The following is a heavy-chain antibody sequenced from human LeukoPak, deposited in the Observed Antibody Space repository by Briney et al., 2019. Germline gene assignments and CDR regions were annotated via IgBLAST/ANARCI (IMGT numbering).Heavy chain of an antibody. CDR2: ISGGSSTI. CDR1: GFTFSSYR. CDR3: AREGYARGHGDYYYYFGMDV. J-gene: IGHJ6*02. V-gene: IGHV3-48*02. D-gene: IGHD1-1*01. Sequence: GGSLRPSCAASGFTFSSYRMNWVRQAQGKGLEWVSDISGGSSTINYADSVKGRFTISRDNAKNSLYLQMNSLRDEDTAVYYCAREGYARGHGDYYYYFGMDVWGQGTTVTVSS.